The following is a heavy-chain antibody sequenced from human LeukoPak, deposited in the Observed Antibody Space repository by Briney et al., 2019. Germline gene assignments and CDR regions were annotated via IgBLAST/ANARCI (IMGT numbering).Heavy chain of an antibody. CDR2: ISDSGGST. J-gene: IGHJ4*02. V-gene: IGHV3-23*01. CDR3: AKGGSYSNY. CDR1: GFTFSSYG. Sequence: GGTLRLSCAASGFTFSSYGMSWVRQAPGKGLEWVSAISDSGGSTYYADSVKGRFTISRDNSKNTLYLQMNSLRAEDTAVYYCAKGGSYSNYWGQGTPVTVSS. D-gene: IGHD1-26*01.